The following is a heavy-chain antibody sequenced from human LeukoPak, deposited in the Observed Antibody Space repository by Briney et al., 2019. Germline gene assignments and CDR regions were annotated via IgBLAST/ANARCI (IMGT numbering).Heavy chain of an antibody. V-gene: IGHV4-59*01. D-gene: IGHD3-10*01. CDR2: IYYSGST. CDR1: GGSISSYY. Sequence: SETLSLTCTVSGGSISSYYWSWVRQPPGKGLEWIGDIYYSGSTNYNPSLTSRVTISVDTSKNQFSLKLSSVTAADTAVYYWARGSMVRGKYDYWGQGTLVTVSS. J-gene: IGHJ4*02. CDR3: ARGSMVRGKYDY.